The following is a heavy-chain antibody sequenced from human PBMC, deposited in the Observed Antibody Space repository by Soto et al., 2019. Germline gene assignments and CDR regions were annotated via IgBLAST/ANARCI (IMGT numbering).Heavy chain of an antibody. CDR1: GGSISSYY. Sequence: SETLSLTCTVSGGSISSYYWSWIRQPAGKGLEWIGRIYTSGSTNYNPSLKSRVTMSVDTSKNQSSLKLSSVTAADTAVYYCARAAAARNYYYYYGMDVWGQGTTVTVSS. CDR3: ARAAAARNYYYYYGMDV. D-gene: IGHD6-13*01. CDR2: IYTSGST. V-gene: IGHV4-4*07. J-gene: IGHJ6*02.